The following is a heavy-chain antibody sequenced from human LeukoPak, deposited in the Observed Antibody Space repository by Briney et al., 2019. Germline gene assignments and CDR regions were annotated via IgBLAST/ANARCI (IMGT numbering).Heavy chain of an antibody. D-gene: IGHD3-10*01. Sequence: GASVKVSCNTSGYTFTSYYIHWLRQAPGQGFEWLGWSDPNSGATKYEHFQGRVTVTWDTSIDTAYMELTRLTSDDTAVYYCARAKPYDNNGYSPELRYWGQGTLVTVS. CDR2: SDPNSGAT. CDR1: GYTFTSYY. V-gene: IGHV1-2*02. J-gene: IGHJ4*02. CDR3: ARAKPYDNNGYSPELRY.